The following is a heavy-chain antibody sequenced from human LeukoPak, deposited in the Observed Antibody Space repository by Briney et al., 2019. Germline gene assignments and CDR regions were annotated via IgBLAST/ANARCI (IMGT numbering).Heavy chain of an antibody. V-gene: IGHV4-4*07. J-gene: IGHJ6*02. Sequence: SETLSLTCTVSGGSISSYYWSWIRQPAGKGLEWIGRIYTSGSTNYNPSLKSRVTISVDKSKNQFSLKLSSVTAADTAVYYCARVPFSSGKHYYYYGMDVWGQGTTVTVSS. CDR1: GGSISSYY. D-gene: IGHD3-22*01. CDR2: IYTSGST. CDR3: ARVPFSSGKHYYYYGMDV.